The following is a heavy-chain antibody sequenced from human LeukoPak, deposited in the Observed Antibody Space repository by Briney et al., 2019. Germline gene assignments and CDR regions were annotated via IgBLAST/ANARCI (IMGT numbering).Heavy chain of an antibody. D-gene: IGHD1-26*01. CDR1: GYSFTSDW. CDR3: ARREVGATDWFDP. J-gene: IGHJ5*02. V-gene: IGHV5-51*01. Sequence: GESLKISCKGSGYSFTSDWIGWVRQMPGKGLEWMGIIYPGDSDTKYSPSFQGQVTISADKSISTVYLQWSSLKASDTAMYYCARREVGATDWFDPWGQGTLVTVSS. CDR2: IYPGDSDT.